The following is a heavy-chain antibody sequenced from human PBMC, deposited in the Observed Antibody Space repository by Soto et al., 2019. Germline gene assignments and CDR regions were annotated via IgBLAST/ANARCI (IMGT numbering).Heavy chain of an antibody. J-gene: IGHJ4*02. D-gene: IGHD2-15*01. Sequence: QLQLQESGPGLVKPSETLSLTCTVSGGSISSTSYYWGWIRQPPGKGLEWIGSIYYSGSTYYNPSLKSRVTISVDTSKNQFSLKLSSVTAADTAIYYCARRRPGGSFDYWGQGTLVTVSS. V-gene: IGHV4-39*01. CDR1: GGSISSTSYY. CDR2: IYYSGST. CDR3: ARRRPGGSFDY.